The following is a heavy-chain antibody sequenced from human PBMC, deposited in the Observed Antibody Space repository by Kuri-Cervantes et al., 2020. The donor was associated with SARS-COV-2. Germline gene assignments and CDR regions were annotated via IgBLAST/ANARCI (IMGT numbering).Heavy chain of an antibody. CDR1: GYTFDMYG. CDR3: ARAGFDY. J-gene: IGHJ4*02. Sequence: ASVKVSCKTSGYTFDMYGINWVRQAPGQGLEWMGWTSVYSGKTNYTEKMQGRVTLTTDTSTSTAYLDLRSLRSDDTAIDYCARAGFDYWGQGTLVTVSS. D-gene: IGHD1-14*01. CDR2: TSVYSGKT. V-gene: IGHV1-18*04.